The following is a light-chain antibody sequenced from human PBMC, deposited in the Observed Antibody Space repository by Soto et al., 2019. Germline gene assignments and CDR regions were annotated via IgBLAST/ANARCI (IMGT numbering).Light chain of an antibody. CDR2: WAS. V-gene: IGKV4-1*01. Sequence: DIVMTQSPDSLAVSLGERATINCKSSQSVLYFSNNKNYLAWYQQKPGQPPKLLIYWASTRESGVPDRFSGSGSVTDFTLSISSLHAEDVAVYYCQQYYSTPPTFGQGTKLEIK. CDR3: QQYYSTPPT. CDR1: QSVLYFSNNKNY. J-gene: IGKJ2*01.